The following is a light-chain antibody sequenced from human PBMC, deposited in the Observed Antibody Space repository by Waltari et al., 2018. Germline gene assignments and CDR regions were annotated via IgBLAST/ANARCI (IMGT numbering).Light chain of an antibody. J-gene: IGKJ1*01. CDR2: AAS. CDR3: QQSNIFPRT. Sequence: DIQLTQSPSSVSASVGDRVTITFRASQVISIWLVWYQQKPVKVHKLLIYAASTLQSGVPSRFSGSGSGTDFTCTINSLQPEDFATYYCQQSNIFPRTFGQGTKVEIK. V-gene: IGKV1-12*01. CDR1: QVISIW.